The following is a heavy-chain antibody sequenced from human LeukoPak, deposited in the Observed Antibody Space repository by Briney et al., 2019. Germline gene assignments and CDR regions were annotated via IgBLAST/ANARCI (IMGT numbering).Heavy chain of an antibody. CDR3: ARERYDAFDI. Sequence: GGSLRLSCAASGFTFSSYAMSWVRQAPGKGLEWVSVISGTGGSTYNADSVKGRFTISRDNAKNSLYLQMNSLRAEDTAVYYCARERYDAFDIWGQGTMVTVSS. D-gene: IGHD3-16*02. CDR1: GFTFSSYA. V-gene: IGHV3-23*01. CDR2: ISGTGGST. J-gene: IGHJ3*02.